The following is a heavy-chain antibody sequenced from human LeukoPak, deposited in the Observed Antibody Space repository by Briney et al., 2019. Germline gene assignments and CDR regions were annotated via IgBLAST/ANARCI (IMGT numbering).Heavy chain of an antibody. Sequence: ASVKVSCKASGYTFTSYGISWVRQAPGQGLEWMGWISAYNGNTNYAQKLQGRVTMTTDTSTSTAYMELRSLRSDDTAVYYCARAGPELRFLEWLNYYYMDVWGKGTTVTVSS. J-gene: IGHJ6*03. CDR2: ISAYNGNT. V-gene: IGHV1-18*01. CDR3: ARAGPELRFLEWLNYYYMDV. D-gene: IGHD3-3*01. CDR1: GYTFTSYG.